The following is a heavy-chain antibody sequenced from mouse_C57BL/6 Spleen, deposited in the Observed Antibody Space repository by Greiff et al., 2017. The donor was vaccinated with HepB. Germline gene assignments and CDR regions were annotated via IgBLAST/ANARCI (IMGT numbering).Heavy chain of an antibody. J-gene: IGHJ3*01. CDR1: GYTFTDYE. CDR3: TNYYGSSYLSWFAY. CDR2: IDPETGVT. V-gene: IGHV1-15*01. Sequence: VQLQQSGAELVRPGASVTMSCKASGYTFTDYEMHWVKQTPVHGLEWIGAIDPETGVTAYNQKFKGKAILTADKSSSTAYMELRSLTSEDSAVYYCTNYYGSSYLSWFAYWGQGTLVTVSA. D-gene: IGHD1-1*01.